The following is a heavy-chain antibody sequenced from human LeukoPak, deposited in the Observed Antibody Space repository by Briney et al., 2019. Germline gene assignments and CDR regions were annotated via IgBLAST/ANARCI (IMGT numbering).Heavy chain of an antibody. CDR3: ARGPNEPNFDY. V-gene: IGHV4-59*01. CDR2: IYYSGST. J-gene: IGHJ4*02. Sequence: PSETLSLTCTVSGGSISSYYWSWIRQPPGKGLEWIGYIYYSGSTNYNPSLESRVTISVDTSKNQFSLKLSSVTAADTAVYYCARGPNEPNFDYWGQGTLVTVSS. CDR1: GGSISSYY. D-gene: IGHD1-1*01.